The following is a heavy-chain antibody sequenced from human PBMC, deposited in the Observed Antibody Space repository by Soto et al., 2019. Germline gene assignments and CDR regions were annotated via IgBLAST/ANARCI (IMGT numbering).Heavy chain of an antibody. J-gene: IGHJ4*02. CDR3: ARSDYYGSGSNFDY. D-gene: IGHD3-10*01. CDR1: GGSISSYY. V-gene: IGHV4-59*01. CDR2: IYYSGST. Sequence: PSETLSLTCTVSGGSISSYYWSWIRQPPGKGLEWIGYIYYSGSTNYNPSLKSRVTISVDTSKNQFSLKLSSVTAADTAVYYCARSDYYGSGSNFDYWGQGTLVTVSS.